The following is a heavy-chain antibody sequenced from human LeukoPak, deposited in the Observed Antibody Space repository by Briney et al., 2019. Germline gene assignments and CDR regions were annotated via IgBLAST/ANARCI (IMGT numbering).Heavy chain of an antibody. D-gene: IGHD1-26*01. CDR3: ARAVIVGAPLGYYYMDV. CDR1: GGSISSGSYY. J-gene: IGHJ6*03. V-gene: IGHV4-61*02. CDR2: IYTSGSS. Sequence: SEALSPTCTVSGGSISSGSYYWSWIRQPAGKGLERIGRIYTSGSSNYNPSLKSRVTISVDTSKNQFSLKLSSVTAADTAVYYCARAVIVGAPLGYYYMDVWGKGTTVTVSS.